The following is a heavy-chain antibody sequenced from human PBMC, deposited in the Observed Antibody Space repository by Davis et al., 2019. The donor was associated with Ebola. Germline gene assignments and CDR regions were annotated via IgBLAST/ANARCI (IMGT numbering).Heavy chain of an antibody. J-gene: IGHJ4*02. CDR2: ISSSSSTI. V-gene: IGHV3-48*02. Sequence: GESLKISCAVSGFTFSSYSMNWVRQAPGKGLEWVSYISSSSSTIYYADSVKGRFTISRDNAKNSLYLQMNSLRDEDTAIYYCARDLFDYWGQGTLVTVSS. CDR3: ARDLFDY. CDR1: GFTFSSYS.